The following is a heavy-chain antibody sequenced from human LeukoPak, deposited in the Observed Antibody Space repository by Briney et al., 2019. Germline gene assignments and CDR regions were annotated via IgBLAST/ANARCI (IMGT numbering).Heavy chain of an antibody. Sequence: SETLSLTCTVSGGSISSYYWSWIRQPPGKGLEWIGYIYYSGSTNYNPSLKSRVTISVDTSKNQFSLKLSSVTAADTAVYYCASESITIFGVVNAQYYYYYYMDVWGKGTTVTVSS. J-gene: IGHJ6*03. CDR1: GGSISSYY. CDR3: ASESITIFGVVNAQYYYYYYMDV. V-gene: IGHV4-59*08. D-gene: IGHD3-3*01. CDR2: IYYSGST.